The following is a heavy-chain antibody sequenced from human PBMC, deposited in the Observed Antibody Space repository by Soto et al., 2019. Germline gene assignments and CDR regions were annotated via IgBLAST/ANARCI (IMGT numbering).Heavy chain of an antibody. CDR3: ASRGLGGSGDNPYYYYYYMDV. V-gene: IGHV1-3*01. D-gene: IGHD1-26*01. J-gene: IGHJ6*03. CDR2: INAGKGNT. Sequence: QVQLVQSGAEVKKPGASVKVSCKASGYTFTSYAMHWVRQAAGQRLEWMGWINAGKGNTKYSQKLQGRVTITRDTSASTAYMELSSLRSEDTAVYYCASRGLGGSGDNPYYYYYYMDVWGKGTTVTVSS. CDR1: GYTFTSYA.